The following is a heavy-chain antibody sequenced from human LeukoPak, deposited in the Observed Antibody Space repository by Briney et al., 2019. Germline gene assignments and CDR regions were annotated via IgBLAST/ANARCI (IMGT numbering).Heavy chain of an antibody. CDR1: GYTFTNFY. Sequence: ASVKVSCKASGYTFTNFYMHWVRQAPGQGLEWMGWINPNSGGTNYAQKFQGWVTMTRDTSISTAYMELSRLRSDDTAVYYCARGSGASGIYGMDVWGQGTTVTVSS. D-gene: IGHD3-10*01. CDR2: INPNSGGT. J-gene: IGHJ6*02. CDR3: ARGSGASGIYGMDV. V-gene: IGHV1-2*04.